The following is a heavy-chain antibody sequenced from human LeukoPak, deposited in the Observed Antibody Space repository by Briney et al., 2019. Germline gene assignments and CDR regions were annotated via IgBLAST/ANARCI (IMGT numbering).Heavy chain of an antibody. CDR2: ISHSGKT. Sequence: SETLSLTCALYGGSVSGFYWSWIRQPPGKGLEWIGEISHSGKTNYNPSFKSRVTISVDTSKNQFALNQTSVTAADTAVYYCARVPLRFLEPFDYWGQGILVTVSS. D-gene: IGHD3-3*01. V-gene: IGHV4-34*01. CDR3: ARVPLRFLEPFDY. CDR1: GGSVSGFY. J-gene: IGHJ4*02.